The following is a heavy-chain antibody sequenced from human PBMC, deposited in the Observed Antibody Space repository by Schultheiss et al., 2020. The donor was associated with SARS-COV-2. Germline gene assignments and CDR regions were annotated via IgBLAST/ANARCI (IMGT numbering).Heavy chain of an antibody. Sequence: SETLSLTCAVSGGSISSSYYWSWIRQPPGKGLEWIGYIYYSGSTNYNPSLKSRVTISVDTSKNQFSLKLSSVTAADTAVYYCARDGGGIAAAGTGPYYYYYGMDVWGQGTTVTVSS. J-gene: IGHJ6*02. CDR2: IYYSGST. CDR1: GGSISSSYY. V-gene: IGHV4-61*01. CDR3: ARDGGGIAAAGTGPYYYYYGMDV. D-gene: IGHD6-13*01.